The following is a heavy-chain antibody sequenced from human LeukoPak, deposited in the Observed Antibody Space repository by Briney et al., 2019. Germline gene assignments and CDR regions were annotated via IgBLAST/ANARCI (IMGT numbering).Heavy chain of an antibody. Sequence: SETLSLTCTASGGSISSYYWSWIRQPPGKGLEWIGSINYTGSTNYNPSLRRRVTITVDTTKNHSSLQLITVTAAGTAVYYCARHEGYSYFDYWGQGTLVAVSS. CDR2: INYTGST. D-gene: IGHD5-18*01. CDR1: GGSISSYY. V-gene: IGHV4-59*08. CDR3: ARHEGYSYFDY. J-gene: IGHJ4*02.